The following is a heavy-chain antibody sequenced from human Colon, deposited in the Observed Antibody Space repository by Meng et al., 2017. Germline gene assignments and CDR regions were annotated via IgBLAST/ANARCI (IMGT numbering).Heavy chain of an antibody. Sequence: LPLQASGPGLVKPSETLSPTFTVSGGSISSSSYYWGWIRQPPGKGLEWIGSIYYSGDTNYNPSLKSRVVISVDRSKNQFSLNLSSVTAADTAVYYCGRDQGRQLINHWGQGTLVTVSS. V-gene: IGHV4-39*07. J-gene: IGHJ4*02. D-gene: IGHD1-1*01. CDR1: GGSISSSSYY. CDR3: GRDQGRQLINH. CDR2: IYYSGDT.